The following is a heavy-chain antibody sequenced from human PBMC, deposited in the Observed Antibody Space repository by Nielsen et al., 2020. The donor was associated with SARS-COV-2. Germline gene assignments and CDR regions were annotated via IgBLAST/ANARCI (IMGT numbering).Heavy chain of an antibody. D-gene: IGHD3-3*01. V-gene: IGHV3-48*01. CDR1: GFTFSSYS. J-gene: IGHJ4*02. Sequence: GESLKISCAASGFTFSSYSMNWVRQAPGKGLEWVSYINSSSSTIYYADSVKGRFTISRDNAKNSLYLQMNSLRAEDTAVYYCARDKSEVTIFGVVIRYFDYWGQGTLVTVS. CDR3: ARDKSEVTIFGVVIRYFDY. CDR2: INSSSSTI.